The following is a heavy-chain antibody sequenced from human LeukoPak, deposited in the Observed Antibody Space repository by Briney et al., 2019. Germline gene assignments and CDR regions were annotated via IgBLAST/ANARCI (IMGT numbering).Heavy chain of an antibody. J-gene: IGHJ4*02. CDR3: AKDSLTYKVYYFDY. CDR1: GFTFRSHA. CDR2: IYENGGTT. Sequence: PGGSLRLSCVGSGFTFRSHAMSWVRQAPEKGLEFVSGIYENGGTTYYADSVKGRFTISRDNSKNTLYLQMNSLRAEDTAVYYCAKDSLTYKVYYFDYWGQGTLVTVSS. V-gene: IGHV3-23*01. D-gene: IGHD1-14*01.